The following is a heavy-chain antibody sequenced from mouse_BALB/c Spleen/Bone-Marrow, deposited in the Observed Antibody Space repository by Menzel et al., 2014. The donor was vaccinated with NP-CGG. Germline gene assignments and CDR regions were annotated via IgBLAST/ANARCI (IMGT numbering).Heavy chain of an antibody. CDR2: ISYDGSN. V-gene: IGHV3-6*02. CDR3: ARGNYVDY. J-gene: IGHJ2*01. Sequence: VQLKQSGPGLVKPSQSLSLTCSVTGYSITSGYYWNWIRQFPGNKLEWMGYISYDGSNNYNPSLKSRISITRDTSKNQFFLKLNSVTTEDTATYYCARGNYVDYWGQGTTLTVSS. CDR1: GYSITSGYY.